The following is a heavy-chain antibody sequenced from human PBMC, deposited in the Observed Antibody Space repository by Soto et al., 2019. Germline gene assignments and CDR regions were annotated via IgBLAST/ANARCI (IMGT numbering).Heavy chain of an antibody. CDR3: AKDTPQEWLLVFHY. CDR1: GFTFSNYA. V-gene: IGHV3-23*01. D-gene: IGHD3-3*01. Sequence: LRLSCAGSGFTFSNYAMSWVRQAPGKGLEWVSAISGSGDSTYYANSVKGRFTISRDNSKNTLYLQMNSLRAEDTAVYYCAKDTPQEWLLVFHYWGQGTLVTVSS. J-gene: IGHJ4*02. CDR2: ISGSGDST.